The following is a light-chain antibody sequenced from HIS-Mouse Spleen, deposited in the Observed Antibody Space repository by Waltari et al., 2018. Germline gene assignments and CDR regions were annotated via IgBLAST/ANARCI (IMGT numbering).Light chain of an antibody. CDR3: SLYTSSSTFV. Sequence: QSALTQPPSVSGSPGQSVPISCTGTSSDVASYNRVSWYQQPPGTAPKLMIYEVSNRPSGVPDRFSGSKSGNTASLTISGLQAEDEADYYCSLYTSSSTFVFGGGTKLTVL. CDR1: SSDVASYNR. CDR2: EVS. J-gene: IGLJ2*01. V-gene: IGLV2-18*01.